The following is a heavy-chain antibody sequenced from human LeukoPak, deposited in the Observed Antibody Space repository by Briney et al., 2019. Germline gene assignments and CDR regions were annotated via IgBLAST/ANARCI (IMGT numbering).Heavy chain of an antibody. CDR2: IIHSGRI. CDR3: AKHYMGSSYNHGLDC. J-gene: IGHJ4*02. CDR1: GGSFSGHY. Sequence: PSETLSLTCGVYGGSFSGHYWSWIRQPPGKGLEWIGEIIHSGRINYNPSLKSRVTISVDTSKNQFSLKLSSVTAADTALYYCAKHYMGSSYNHGLDCWGQGTLVTVSS. V-gene: IGHV4-34*12. D-gene: IGHD3-10*01.